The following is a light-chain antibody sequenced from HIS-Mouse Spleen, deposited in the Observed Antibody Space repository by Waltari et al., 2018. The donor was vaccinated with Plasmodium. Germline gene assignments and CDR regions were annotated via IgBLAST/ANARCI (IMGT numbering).Light chain of an antibody. CDR3: CSYAGSSTNWV. J-gene: IGLJ3*02. Sequence: QSALTQPASVSGSPGQSITISCTGTSSDVGCYNLFSWYQQHPGKAPKLMIYEGSKRPSGVSNRFSGSKSGNTASLTISGLQAEDEADYYCCSYAGSSTNWVFGGGTKLTVL. CDR2: EGS. CDR1: SSDVGCYNL. V-gene: IGLV2-23*01.